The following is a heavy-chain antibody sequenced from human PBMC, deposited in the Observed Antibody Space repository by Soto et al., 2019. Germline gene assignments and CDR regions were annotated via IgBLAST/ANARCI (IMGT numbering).Heavy chain of an antibody. D-gene: IGHD3-9*01. CDR3: ARLEGLATISYYFDF. V-gene: IGHV4-39*01. CDR2: IYFRGNT. CDR1: GDSINSDKYY. J-gene: IGHJ4*02. Sequence: QLQLQESGPGLVKPSETLSLTCSVSGDSINSDKYYWGWIRQPPGKGLEWIGSIYFRGNTYYNPSPQTRVTLSLDKSTSQFSLKLTSVTAADSAVYFCARLEGLATISYYFDFWGQGALVTVSS.